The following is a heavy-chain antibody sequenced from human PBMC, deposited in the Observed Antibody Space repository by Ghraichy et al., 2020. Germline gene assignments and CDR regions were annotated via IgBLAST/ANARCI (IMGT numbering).Heavy chain of an antibody. CDR1: GFTFSLYS. Sequence: GGSLRLSCVASGFTFSLYSMNWVRQAPGKGLEWVSFISSSSSNVYYADSVKGRFTVSRDDAKNSLYLQMNSLTAEDTGVYYCARVAVAGYWGQGTLVTVSS. CDR2: ISSSSSNV. CDR3: ARVAVAGY. V-gene: IGHV3-21*01. J-gene: IGHJ4*02. D-gene: IGHD6-19*01.